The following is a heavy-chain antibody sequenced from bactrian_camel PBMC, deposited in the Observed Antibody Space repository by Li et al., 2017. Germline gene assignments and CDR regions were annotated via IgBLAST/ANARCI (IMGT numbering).Heavy chain of an antibody. Sequence: VQLVESGGGLVQPGGSLRLSCVGSGFTFRDYGLSWHRQAPGKGLEWLGTIDGLGSSTYYVDSVKGRFTMSRDNAKNTLYLQLNNLKLEDTAMYYCEMQGKRGQGTQVTVS. CDR3: EMQGK. CDR2: IDGLGSST. J-gene: IGHJ4*01. CDR1: GFTFRDYG. V-gene: IGHV3S31*01.